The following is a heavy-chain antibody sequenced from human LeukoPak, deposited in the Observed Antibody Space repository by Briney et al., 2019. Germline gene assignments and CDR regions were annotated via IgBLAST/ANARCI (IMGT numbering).Heavy chain of an antibody. CDR2: IYHGDSDT. CDR1: GYSFTSYW. V-gene: IGHV5-51*01. CDR3: ARPYCSSTSCQRHAFDI. J-gene: IGHJ3*02. D-gene: IGHD2-2*01. Sequence: PGESRKISCKGSGYSFTSYWIGWVRQMPGKGLEWMGIIYHGDSDTRYSPSFQGQVTISADKSISTAYLQWSSLKASDTAMYYCARPYCSSTSCQRHAFDIWGQGTMVTVSS.